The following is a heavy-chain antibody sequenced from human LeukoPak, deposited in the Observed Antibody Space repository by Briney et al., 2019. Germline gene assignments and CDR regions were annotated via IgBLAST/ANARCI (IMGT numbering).Heavy chain of an antibody. CDR2: IYYSGST. CDR1: GGSISSHY. Sequence: QASETLSLTCTVSGGSISSHYWSWIRQPPGKGLEWIGYIYYSGSTNYNPSLKSRVTVSVDTSKNQFSLKLSSVTAADTAVYYCARFNCSSTSCCAFDIWGQGTMVTVSS. D-gene: IGHD2-2*01. CDR3: ARFNCSSTSCCAFDI. J-gene: IGHJ3*02. V-gene: IGHV4-59*11.